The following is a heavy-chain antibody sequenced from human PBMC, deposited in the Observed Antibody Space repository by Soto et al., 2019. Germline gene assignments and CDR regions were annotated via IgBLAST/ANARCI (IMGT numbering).Heavy chain of an antibody. CDR3: ARRYGGNFDY. J-gene: IGHJ4*02. CDR1: GGSISGYY. Sequence: PSETLSLTCTVSGGSISGYYWSWFRQPPGKGLEWIGYIYYSGSTTYTPSLKSRVTISVDTSKNQFSLKLTSVTAADTAVYYCARRYGGNFDYWGQGTLVTVSS. D-gene: IGHD1-26*01. CDR2: IYYSGST. V-gene: IGHV4-59*01.